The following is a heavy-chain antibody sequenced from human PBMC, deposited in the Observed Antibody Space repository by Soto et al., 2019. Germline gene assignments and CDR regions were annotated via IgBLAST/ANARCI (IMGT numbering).Heavy chain of an antibody. Sequence: GASVKVSCKAPGGTFSSYAISWVRQAPGKGLEWMGGIIPIFGTANYAQKFQGRVTITADESTSTAYMELSSLRSEDTAVYYCARDCSGGSCYRAHNWFDPWGQGTLVTVSS. D-gene: IGHD2-15*01. J-gene: IGHJ5*02. CDR2: IIPIFGTA. CDR1: GGTFSSYA. V-gene: IGHV1-69*13. CDR3: ARDCSGGSCYRAHNWFDP.